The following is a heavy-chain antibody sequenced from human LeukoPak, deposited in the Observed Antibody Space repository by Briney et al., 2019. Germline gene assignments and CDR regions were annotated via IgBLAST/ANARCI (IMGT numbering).Heavy chain of an antibody. Sequence: ASVKVSCKASGYTFTGYYMRWVRQAPGQGLEWMGWINPNSGGTNYAQKFQGRVTMTRDTSISTAYMELSRLRSDDTAVYYCARDGPRILTGHPFDYWGQGTLVTVSS. CDR2: INPNSGGT. CDR1: GYTFTGYY. J-gene: IGHJ4*02. CDR3: ARDGPRILTGHPFDY. V-gene: IGHV1-2*02. D-gene: IGHD3-9*01.